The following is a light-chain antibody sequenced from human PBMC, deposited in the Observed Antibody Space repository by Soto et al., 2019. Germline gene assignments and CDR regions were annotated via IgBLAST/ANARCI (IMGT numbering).Light chain of an antibody. CDR2: KAS. CDR1: QSISSW. V-gene: IGKV1-5*03. CDR3: QQYNSYST. Sequence: DIQMTQSPSTLSASVGDRVTITCRASQSISSWVAWYQQKPGKAPKLLIYKASSLESGVPSRFSGSGSGTEFTLTISSLQPDDFATYDCQQYNSYSTFGQGTKVEIK. J-gene: IGKJ1*01.